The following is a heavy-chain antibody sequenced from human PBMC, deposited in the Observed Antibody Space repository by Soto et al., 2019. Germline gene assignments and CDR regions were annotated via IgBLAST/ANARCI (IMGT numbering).Heavy chain of an antibody. CDR1: GFTFSGYY. Sequence: PGGSLRLSCAASGFTFSGYYMNWIRQAPGKGLEWVSYITGSGSTIYYADSVKGRFTVSRDNAKNSLYLQMNSLRAEDTAVYYCARDYSTKGFDYWGQGTPVTVS. CDR2: ITGSGSTI. J-gene: IGHJ4*02. CDR3: ARDYSTKGFDY. D-gene: IGHD4-4*01. V-gene: IGHV3-11*01.